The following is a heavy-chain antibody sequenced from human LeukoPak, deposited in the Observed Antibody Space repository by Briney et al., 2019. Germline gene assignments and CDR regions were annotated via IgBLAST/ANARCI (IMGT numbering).Heavy chain of an antibody. J-gene: IGHJ4*02. D-gene: IGHD7-27*01. Sequence: GGSLRLSCAASGFTFSSYATSCVRHAPGEGLEWVSAISGSGGSTYYADSVKGRFTISRDNSKNTLYLQMNSLRAEDTAVYYCAKDRTGFDYWGQGTLVTVSS. CDR1: GFTFSSYA. V-gene: IGHV3-23*01. CDR2: ISGSGGST. CDR3: AKDRTGFDY.